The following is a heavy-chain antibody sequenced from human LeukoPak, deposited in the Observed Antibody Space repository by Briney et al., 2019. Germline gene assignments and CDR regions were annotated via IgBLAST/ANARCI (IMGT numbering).Heavy chain of an antibody. CDR1: GDSVSSSSYY. J-gene: IGHJ4*01. CDR3: ARGTGDLNY. Sequence: SETVSLPCSVFGDSVSSSSYYWGWIRQPPGKGLEWIGSMYYSGSTYYNSSLKSRATIFVDTSKNQVSLKLSYVTAADTAVYYCARGTGDLNYWGQGTLATVSS. V-gene: IGHV4-39*01. D-gene: IGHD3-16*01. CDR2: MYYSGST.